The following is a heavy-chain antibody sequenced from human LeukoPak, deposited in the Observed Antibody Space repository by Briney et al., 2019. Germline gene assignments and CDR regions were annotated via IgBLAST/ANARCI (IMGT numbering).Heavy chain of an antibody. CDR3: ARVVYSTGMDV. Sequence: SVTVSCTASGGTFSSYAISWVRQAPGQGLEWMGRIIPIFGIANYAQKFQGRVTITADKSTSTAYMELSSLKSEDTAVYYCARVVYSTGMDVWGQGTTVTVSS. D-gene: IGHD2-8*01. V-gene: IGHV1-69*04. CDR1: GGTFSSYA. J-gene: IGHJ6*02. CDR2: IIPIFGIA.